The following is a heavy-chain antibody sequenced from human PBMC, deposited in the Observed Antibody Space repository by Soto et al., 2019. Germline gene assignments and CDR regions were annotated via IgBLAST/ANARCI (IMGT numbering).Heavy chain of an antibody. CDR1: GGTFNTYA. V-gene: IGHV1-69*15. D-gene: IGHD3-9*01. Sequence: QVQLVQSGAEVKKPGASVKVSCRASGGTFNTYAITWVRQAPGQGLEWMGRFIPIFGTPNFAQKFQGRDTFTAYESTSTTYMALSSLKSGAAAVYYCARDRFDNNKFDFWGQGALVTASA. J-gene: IGHJ4*02. CDR3: ARDRFDNNKFDF. CDR2: FIPIFGTP.